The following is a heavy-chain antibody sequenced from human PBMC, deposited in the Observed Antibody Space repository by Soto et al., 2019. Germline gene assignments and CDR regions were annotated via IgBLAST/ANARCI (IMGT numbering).Heavy chain of an antibody. CDR1: GFTFSSYW. CDR3: AREGVGWYYFDY. D-gene: IGHD6-19*01. CDR2: IKNDGSYT. J-gene: IGHJ4*02. V-gene: IGHV3-74*01. Sequence: GGSLRLSCAASGFTFSSYWMHWVRQAPGKGLVWVSRIKNDGSYTSYADSVKGRFTISRDNAKDTLYLQMNSLRAEDTAVYYCAREGVGWYYFDYWGQGTLVTVSS.